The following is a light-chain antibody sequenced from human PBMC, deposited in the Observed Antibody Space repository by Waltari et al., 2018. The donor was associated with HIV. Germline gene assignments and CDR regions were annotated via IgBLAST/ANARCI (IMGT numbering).Light chain of an antibody. CDR3: QSYDSDLSGWV. CDR2: GNR. V-gene: IGLV1-40*01. J-gene: IGLJ3*02. Sequence: QSVLTQLPSVSGAPGPRVTISCTVSSPHTGAGYAFPWYQQFPGSAPKLLNYGNRHRPSGIPDRFSVSKSGASASLAVTGLQADDEADYYCQSYDSDLSGWVFGGGTKLTV. CDR1: SPHTGAGYA.